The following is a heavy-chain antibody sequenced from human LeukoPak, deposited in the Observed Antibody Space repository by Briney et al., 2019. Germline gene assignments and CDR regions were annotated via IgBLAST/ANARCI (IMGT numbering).Heavy chain of an antibody. Sequence: TGGSLRLSCAASGFTFSSYWMSWVRQAPGKGLEWVSYISSSSSTIYYADSVKGRFTISRDNAKNPLYLQMNSLRAEDTAVYYCARDSSGYIFDYWGQGTLVTVSS. J-gene: IGHJ4*02. V-gene: IGHV3-48*01. CDR1: GFTFSSYW. CDR2: ISSSSSTI. CDR3: ARDSSGYIFDY. D-gene: IGHD3-22*01.